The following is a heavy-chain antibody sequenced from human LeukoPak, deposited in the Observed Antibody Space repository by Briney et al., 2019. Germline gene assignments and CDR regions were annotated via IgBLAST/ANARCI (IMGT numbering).Heavy chain of an antibody. CDR3: AKSNCGGDCFSEYFQH. Sequence: GGSLRLSCAASGFTFADYAMHWVRQAPGKGLEWVSGISWNSGSIGYADSVKGRFTISRDNAKNSLYLQMNSLRAEDTALYYCAKSNCGGDCFSEYFQHWGQGTLVTVSS. J-gene: IGHJ1*01. V-gene: IGHV3-9*01. CDR1: GFTFADYA. CDR2: ISWNSGSI. D-gene: IGHD2-21*02.